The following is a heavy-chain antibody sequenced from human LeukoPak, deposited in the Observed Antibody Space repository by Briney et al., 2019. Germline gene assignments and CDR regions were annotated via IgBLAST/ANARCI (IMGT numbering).Heavy chain of an antibody. CDR3: ARGAHYYDSSGYYWFDY. CDR1: GYTFTSYG. Sequence: ASVKVSCKASGYTFTSYGISWVRQAPGQGLEWMGWISAYNGNTNYAQKLQGRVTMTTDTSTSTAYMELRSLRSVDTAVYYCARGAHYYDSSGYYWFDYWGQGTLVTVSS. CDR2: ISAYNGNT. V-gene: IGHV1-18*01. D-gene: IGHD3-22*01. J-gene: IGHJ4*02.